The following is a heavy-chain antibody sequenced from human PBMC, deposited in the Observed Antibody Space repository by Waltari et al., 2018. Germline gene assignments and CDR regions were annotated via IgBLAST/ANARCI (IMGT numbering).Heavy chain of an antibody. V-gene: IGHV4-61*01. CDR2: IYYSGST. CDR3: ARITVTTPKYYFDF. CDR1: GGSVSSGSHY. Sequence: QVQLQESGPGMVKPSATLSLTCSVRGGSVSSGSHYWSWIRQPQGKGLEWIGFIYYSGSTNYNPSLKSRVTISVDMAKNQFSLKLTSVTAADTALYYCARITVTTPKYYFDFWGQGTLVTVSS. D-gene: IGHD4-17*01. J-gene: IGHJ4*02.